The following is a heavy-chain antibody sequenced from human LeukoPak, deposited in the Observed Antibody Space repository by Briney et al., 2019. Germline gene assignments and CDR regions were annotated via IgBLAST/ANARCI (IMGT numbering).Heavy chain of an antibody. Sequence: SGGSLRLSCAASRFTFSSYAMSWVRQAPGKGLEWVSTISGNAGSTYYADSVKGRFTISRDNSKNTLDLQMNSLRAEDTAVYYCAKTDTIFGPDGTENWGQGTMVTVSS. CDR1: RFTFSSYA. CDR2: ISGNAGST. D-gene: IGHD3-3*01. J-gene: IGHJ3*01. V-gene: IGHV3-23*01. CDR3: AKTDTIFGPDGTEN.